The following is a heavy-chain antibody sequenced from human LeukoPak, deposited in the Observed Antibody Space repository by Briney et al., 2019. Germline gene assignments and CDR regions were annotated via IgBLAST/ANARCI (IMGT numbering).Heavy chain of an antibody. J-gene: IGHJ4*02. V-gene: IGHV4-39*01. CDR1: GGSISSSSYY. CDR3: ARRTSGWPIDY. Sequence: SETLSLTCTVSGGSISSSSYYWGWIRQPPGKGLECIGSIYYSGSTYYNPSLKSRVTISADTSKNQFSLKLSSVTAADTAVYYCARRTSGWPIDYWGQGTLVTVSS. D-gene: IGHD6-19*01. CDR2: IYYSGST.